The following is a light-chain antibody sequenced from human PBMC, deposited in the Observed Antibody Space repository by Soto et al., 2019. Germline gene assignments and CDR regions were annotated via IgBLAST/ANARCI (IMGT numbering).Light chain of an antibody. Sequence: DVQLAQLPPSLPGSMEERFPILSRASQNIRSVLKWYQQKLGKAPRLLVYSAFRIQSGVPSRFNASGSGTDFTLSISSLQPEDFSTYYCKQGSTTPITFGVGTRLEIK. CDR2: SAF. CDR3: KQGSTTPIT. V-gene: IGKV1-39*01. J-gene: IGKJ5*01. CDR1: QNIRSV.